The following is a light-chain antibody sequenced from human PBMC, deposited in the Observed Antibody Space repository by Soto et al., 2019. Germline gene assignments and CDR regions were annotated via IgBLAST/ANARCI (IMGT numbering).Light chain of an antibody. CDR2: KAS. CDR1: QSVGSW. CDR3: HQYSRYPWT. V-gene: IGKV1-5*03. Sequence: QMTQSPSTLSASEGDRVTITCWASQSVGSWLAWHQQKPGRAPKVLVYKASNLQDGVPSRFSGSGSRTEFTLTISSLQPDDVATYFCHQYSRYPWTFGQGTKVEIK. J-gene: IGKJ1*01.